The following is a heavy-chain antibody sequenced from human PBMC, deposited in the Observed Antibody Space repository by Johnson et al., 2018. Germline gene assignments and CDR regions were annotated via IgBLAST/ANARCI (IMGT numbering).Heavy chain of an antibody. D-gene: IGHD2-21*02. CDR1: GGSFSGYY. CDR2: INHSGST. CDR3: AKTQVTSGYYNYGMDV. J-gene: IGHJ6*02. Sequence: QVQLQQWGAGLLKPSETLSLTCAVYGGSFSGYYWSWIRQPPGKGLEWIGEINHSGSTNYNPSLKSRVTISVETSKNQFSLKLSSVTAADTAVYYCAKTQVTSGYYNYGMDVWGQGTTVTVS. V-gene: IGHV4-34*01.